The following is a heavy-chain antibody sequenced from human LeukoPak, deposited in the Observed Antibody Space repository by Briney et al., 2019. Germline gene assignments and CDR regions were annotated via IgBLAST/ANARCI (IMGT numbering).Heavy chain of an antibody. D-gene: IGHD3-3*01. CDR3: ARAGGYDFWSGYSYYFDY. CDR2: IYYSGST. V-gene: IGHV4-59*11. Sequence: PSETLSLTCTVSGGSISSHYWSWIRQPPGKGLEWIGYIYYSGSTNYNTSLKSRVTISVDTSKNQFSLKLSSVTAADTAVYYCARAGGYDFWSGYSYYFDYWGQGTLVTVSS. J-gene: IGHJ4*02. CDR1: GGSISSHY.